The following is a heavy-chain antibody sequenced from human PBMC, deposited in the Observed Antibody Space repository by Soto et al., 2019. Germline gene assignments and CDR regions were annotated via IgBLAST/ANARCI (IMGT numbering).Heavy chain of an antibody. CDR3: ARDYSSGWRY. D-gene: IGHD6-19*01. Sequence: LSLTCAVSGYSISSGYYWGWIRQSPGKGLEWIGSIYHSGSTYYNPSLKSRLTISVDTSKNQFSLKLSSVTAADTAVYYCARDYSSGWRYWGQGTLVTVSS. CDR2: IYHSGST. V-gene: IGHV4-38-2*02. CDR1: GYSISSGYY. J-gene: IGHJ4*02.